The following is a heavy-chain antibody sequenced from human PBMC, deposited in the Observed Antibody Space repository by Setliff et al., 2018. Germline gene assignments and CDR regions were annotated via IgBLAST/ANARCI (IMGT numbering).Heavy chain of an antibody. Sequence: ASVKVSCKASGYIFTSYGFSWVRQAPGQGLEWMGGIIPIFGTANYAQKFQGRVTMTRNTSISTAYMELSSLRSEDTAVYFCARGALVLQFLEWLPRFYYMDVWGKGTTVTVSS. J-gene: IGHJ6*03. D-gene: IGHD3-3*01. CDR2: IIPIFGTA. CDR1: GYIFTSYG. CDR3: ARGALVLQFLEWLPRFYYMDV. V-gene: IGHV1-8*01.